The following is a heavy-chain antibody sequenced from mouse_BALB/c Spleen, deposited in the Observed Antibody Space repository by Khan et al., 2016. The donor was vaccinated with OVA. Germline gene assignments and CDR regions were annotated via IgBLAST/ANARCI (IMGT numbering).Heavy chain of an antibody. CDR1: GFTFSNYG. V-gene: IGHV5-6-5*01. CDR2: ISSGGNT. Sequence: EVQLVESGGGLVKPGGSLKVSCAASGFTFSNYGMSWVRQTPDKSLQWVASISSGGNTYYPDNAKGRFTISRENDRNILYLEMNSLRSGDTAIYYCARDYWFVYWGQGTLVTVSA. CDR3: ARDYWFVY. J-gene: IGHJ3*01.